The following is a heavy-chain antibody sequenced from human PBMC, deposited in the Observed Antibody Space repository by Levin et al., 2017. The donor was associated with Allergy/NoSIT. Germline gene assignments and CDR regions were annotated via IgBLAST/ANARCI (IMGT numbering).Heavy chain of an antibody. Sequence: SLKISCAASGFIFEDYAMYWVRQVPGKGLEWVSGITWNSEDTGYAHSVKGRFTISRDNAKNSLFLQMKSLRPEDTALYYCAKDIRGDGGDYYGMDVWGQGATVTVSS. J-gene: IGHJ6*02. CDR3: AKDIRGDGGDYYGMDV. V-gene: IGHV3-9*01. D-gene: IGHD3-16*01. CDR1: GFIFEDYA. CDR2: ITWNSEDT.